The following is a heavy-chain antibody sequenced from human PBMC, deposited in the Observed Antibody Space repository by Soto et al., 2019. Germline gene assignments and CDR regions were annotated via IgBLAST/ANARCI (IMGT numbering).Heavy chain of an antibody. D-gene: IGHD6-6*01. CDR2: IYYSGST. J-gene: IGHJ4*02. CDR3: ASSSFKSLDY. Sequence: SQTLSLTCTFSGGSISSYYWSWIRQPPGKGLEWIGYIYYSGSTNYNPSLKSRVTISVDTSKNQFSLKLSSVTAADTAVYYCASSSFKSLDYWGQGTLVTVSS. CDR1: GGSISSYY. V-gene: IGHV4-59*01.